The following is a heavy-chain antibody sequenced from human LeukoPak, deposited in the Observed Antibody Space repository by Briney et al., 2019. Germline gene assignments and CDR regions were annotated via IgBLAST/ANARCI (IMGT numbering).Heavy chain of an antibody. V-gene: IGHV4-59*01. D-gene: IGHD2-8*01. J-gene: IGHJ6*03. Sequence: SETLSLTCTVSGGSISSYYWSWLRQPPGKGLEWIGYIYYSGSTNYNPSLKSRVTISVDTSKNQFSLKLSSVTAADTAVYYCARERSVCYDCGDKYYYYYMDVWGKGTTVTVSS. CDR1: GGSISSYY. CDR2: IYYSGST. CDR3: ARERSVCYDCGDKYYYYYMDV.